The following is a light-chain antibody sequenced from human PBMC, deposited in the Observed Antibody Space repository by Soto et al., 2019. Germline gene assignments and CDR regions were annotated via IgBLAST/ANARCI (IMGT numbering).Light chain of an antibody. CDR1: QGINIF. CDR2: AAS. Sequence: DIQMTQTPSSLSASVGDRVTITCRARQGINIFLAWFQQKPGKAPNLLISAASTLQSGVPSRFSGSGSETEFTLTITSLQPEDSATYYCQQWNSYPRTLGQGTKVDIK. V-gene: IGKV1-9*01. J-gene: IGKJ2*01. CDR3: QQWNSYPRT.